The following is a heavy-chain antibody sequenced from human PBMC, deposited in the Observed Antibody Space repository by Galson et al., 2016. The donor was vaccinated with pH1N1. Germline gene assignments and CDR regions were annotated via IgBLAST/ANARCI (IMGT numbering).Heavy chain of an antibody. CDR3: AGQVGHVRAGSHAFDI. V-gene: IGHV5-51*01. CDR2: IYPADSDT. Sequence: QSGAEVKKPGDSLKIPCKASGYSFTNYWIGWVRQMPGKGLEWMGIIYPADSDTRYSPSFQGQVTISADGSISTTYLRWVSLKASDTAMYYCAGQVGHVRAGSHAFDIWGQGTMVTFSS. D-gene: IGHD1-26*01. CDR1: GYSFTNYW. J-gene: IGHJ3*02.